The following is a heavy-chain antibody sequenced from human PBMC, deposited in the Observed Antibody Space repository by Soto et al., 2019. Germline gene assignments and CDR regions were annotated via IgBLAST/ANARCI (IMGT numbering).Heavy chain of an antibody. CDR1: GGSISSYY. Sequence: SETLSLTCTVSGGSISSYYWSWIRQPPGKGLEWIGYVYYSGSTNYNPSLKSRVTISVTTSKNQFSLKLSSVTAADTAVYYCARGYCSSTSCYAGDYYYYMDVWGKGTTVTVSS. D-gene: IGHD2-2*01. J-gene: IGHJ6*03. CDR2: VYYSGST. V-gene: IGHV4-59*08. CDR3: ARGYCSSTSCYAGDYYYYMDV.